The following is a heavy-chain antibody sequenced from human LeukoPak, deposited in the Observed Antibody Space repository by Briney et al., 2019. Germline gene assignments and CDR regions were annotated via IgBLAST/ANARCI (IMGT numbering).Heavy chain of an antibody. CDR1: GFTFSSYA. J-gene: IGHJ4*02. CDR2: ISYSGGNT. Sequence: PGGSLRLSCAASGFTFSSYAMSWVRQAPGKGLEWVSTISYSGGNTDYADSVEGRFTVSRDNSKNTLYLQVNSLRAGDTAVYYCTRDRYCSGGSCHGDFAYWGQGTLVTVSS. D-gene: IGHD2-15*01. CDR3: TRDRYCSGGSCHGDFAY. V-gene: IGHV3-23*01.